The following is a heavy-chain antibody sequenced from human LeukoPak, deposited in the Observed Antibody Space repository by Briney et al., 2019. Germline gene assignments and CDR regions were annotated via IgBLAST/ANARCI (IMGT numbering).Heavy chain of an antibody. V-gene: IGHV1-2*02. J-gene: IGHJ6*02. CDR2: INPNSGGT. D-gene: IGHD6-13*01. CDR1: GYTFTGYY. CDR3: ARDSPRIAAAADYYYYGMDV. Sequence: ASVKVSCKASGYTFTGYYMHWVRQAPGQGLEWMGWINPNSGGTNYAQKFQGRVTMTRDTSISTAYMELSRLRSDDTAVYYCARDSPRIAAAADYYYYGMDVWGQGTTVTVSS.